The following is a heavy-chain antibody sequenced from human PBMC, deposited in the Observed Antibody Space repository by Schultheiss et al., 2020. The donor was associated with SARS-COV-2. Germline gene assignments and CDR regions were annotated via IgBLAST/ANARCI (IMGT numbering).Heavy chain of an antibody. D-gene: IGHD1-26*01. CDR2: IYYSGST. J-gene: IGHJ5*02. CDR3: SRRWGGATTRFDP. CDR1: GGSFSGYY. V-gene: IGHV4-34*01. Sequence: SQTLSLTCAVYGGSFSGYYWGWIRQPPGKGLEWIGYIYYSGSTYYNTSLKSRVSISVDTSENQFSLKLSSVTAADTAVYYCSRRWGGATTRFDPWGQGTLVTVSS.